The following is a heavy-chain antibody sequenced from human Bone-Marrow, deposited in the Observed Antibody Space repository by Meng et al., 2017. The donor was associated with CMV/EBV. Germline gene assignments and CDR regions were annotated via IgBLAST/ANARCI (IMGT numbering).Heavy chain of an antibody. CDR3: ARGVDYESSGYWGY. CDR1: GGSISSSSYY. V-gene: IGHV4-39*01. D-gene: IGHD3-22*01. J-gene: IGHJ4*02. CDR2: IYYSGST. Sequence: SETLSLTCTVSGGSISSSSYYWGWIRQPPGKGLEWIGSIYYSGSTYYNPSLKSRVTISVDTSKNQFSLKLSSVTAADTAVYYCARGVDYESSGYWGYWGQGTLVTVSS.